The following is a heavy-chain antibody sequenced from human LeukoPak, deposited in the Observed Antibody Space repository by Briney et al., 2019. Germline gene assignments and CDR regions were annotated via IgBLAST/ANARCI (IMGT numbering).Heavy chain of an antibody. CDR3: ARGVYCGGDCYEYAFDI. CDR1: GYTFTSYA. CDR2: INTNTGNP. D-gene: IGHD2-21*02. V-gene: IGHV7-4-1*02. Sequence: ASVTVSFKASGYTFTSYAMNWVRQAPGQGLEWMGWINTNTGNPTYAQGFTGRFVFSLDTSVSTAYLQISSLKAEDTAVYYCARGVYCGGDCYEYAFDIWGQGTMVTVSS. J-gene: IGHJ3*02.